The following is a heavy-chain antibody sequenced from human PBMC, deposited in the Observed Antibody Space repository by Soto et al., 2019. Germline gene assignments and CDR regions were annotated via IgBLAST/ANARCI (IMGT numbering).Heavy chain of an antibody. CDR1: GYTFTRYG. Sequence: QVQLVQSGTEVKEPGASVKVSCKASGYTFTRYGISWVRQAPGQGLEWMAWTSANNDNTNYAEKVQGRVTLTTDTSTSTAYMELRSLRSDDTAVYYCARDERGTCTGTNCYYFDYWGQGTLVTVSS. V-gene: IGHV1-18*04. J-gene: IGHJ4*02. CDR3: ARDERGTCTGTNCYYFDY. CDR2: TSANNDNT. D-gene: IGHD2-2*01.